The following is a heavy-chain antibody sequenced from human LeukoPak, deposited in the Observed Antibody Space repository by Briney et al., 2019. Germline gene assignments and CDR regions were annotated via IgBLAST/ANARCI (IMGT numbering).Heavy chain of an antibody. CDR3: AREGLLGYSYGYLFDY. D-gene: IGHD5-18*01. V-gene: IGHV3-20*04. J-gene: IGHJ4*02. Sequence: RAGGSLRLSCAASGFTFGDYGMSWVRQAPGKGLEWVSGINWNGGSTGYADSVKGRFTISRDNAKNSLYLQMNSLRAEDTAVYYCAREGLLGYSYGYLFDYWGQGTLVTVSS. CDR1: GFTFGDYG. CDR2: INWNGGST.